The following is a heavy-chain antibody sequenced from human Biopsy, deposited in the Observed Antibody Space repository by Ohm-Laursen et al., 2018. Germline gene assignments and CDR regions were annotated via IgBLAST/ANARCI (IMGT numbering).Heavy chain of an antibody. J-gene: IGHJ4*02. CDR1: GYTFTNYN. D-gene: IGHD3-22*01. V-gene: IGHV1-8*01. Sequence: GASVNVSCKASGYTFTNYNVNWVRQATGQGLEWMGWMNPNSGNTGYAQKFQGRVTMTRNTSISTTYMELSSMTSVDPAVYYCARDFNYDGGGSFNFDYWGQGTLVTVSS. CDR3: ARDFNYDGGGSFNFDY. CDR2: MNPNSGNT.